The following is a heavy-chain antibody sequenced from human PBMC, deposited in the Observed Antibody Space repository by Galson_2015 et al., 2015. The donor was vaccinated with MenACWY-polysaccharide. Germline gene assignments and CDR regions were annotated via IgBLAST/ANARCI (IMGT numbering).Heavy chain of an antibody. V-gene: IGHV5-51*01. CDR3: GRVYPGNYYAMDV. J-gene: IGHJ6*02. Sequence: QSGAEVKKPGESLRISFKVSGYRFAGYWIGWVRQMSGKGLEWMGIIYASDSETRYNPSFQGQVTITADRSTSTAYLHLGSLKASDTAMYYCGRVYPGNYYAMDVWGQGTTVIVTS. CDR2: IYASDSET. CDR1: GYRFAGYW. D-gene: IGHD2-8*01.